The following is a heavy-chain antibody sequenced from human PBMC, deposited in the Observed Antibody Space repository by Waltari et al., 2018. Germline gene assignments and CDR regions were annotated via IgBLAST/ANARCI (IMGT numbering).Heavy chain of an antibody. CDR3: ARDLSFXXGGDCSYXDL. CDR1: GYTXTNYX. D-gene: IGHD2-21*02. Sequence: QVQLVQSGAEVKKXGASVKVSCXASGYTXTNYXMHWVRKAPGQGLEWVGWINPNSGGTXYAQNFQGXVTMXRDXSIXTXYXELNRLGSXXTALXYCARDLSFXXGGDCSYXDLWGRGTLXTVSS. V-gene: IGHV1-2*02. CDR2: INPNSGGT. J-gene: IGHJ2*01.